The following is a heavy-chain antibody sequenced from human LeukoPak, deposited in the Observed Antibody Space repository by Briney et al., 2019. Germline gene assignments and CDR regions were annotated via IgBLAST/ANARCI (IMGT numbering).Heavy chain of an antibody. CDR1: GGTFSSYA. CDR3: ARDSHYYYGMDV. J-gene: IGHJ6*02. V-gene: IGHV1-69*13. CDR2: IIPIFGTA. Sequence: VASVKVSCKASGGTFSSYAISWVRQAPGQGLEWMGGIIPIFGTANYAQKFQGRVTITADESTSTAYMELSSLRSEDTAVYYCARDSHYYYGMDVWGQGTTVTVSS.